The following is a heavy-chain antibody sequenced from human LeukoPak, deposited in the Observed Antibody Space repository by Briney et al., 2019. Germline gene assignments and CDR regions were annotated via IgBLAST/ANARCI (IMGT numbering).Heavy chain of an antibody. J-gene: IGHJ5*02. V-gene: IGHV4-30-2*01. CDR2: IYHSGST. Sequence: SQTLSLTCAVSGGSISSGGYSWSWIRQPPGKGPEWIGYIYHSGSTYYNPSLKSRVTISVDRSKNQFSLKLSSVTAADTAVYYCARGNSITMIVVAPDWFDPWGQETLVTVSS. D-gene: IGHD3-22*01. CDR3: ARGNSITMIVVAPDWFDP. CDR1: GGSISSGGYS.